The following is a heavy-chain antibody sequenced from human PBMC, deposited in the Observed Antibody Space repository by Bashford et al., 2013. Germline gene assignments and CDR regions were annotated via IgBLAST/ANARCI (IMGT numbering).Heavy chain of an antibody. CDR3: ASIYDFWSAGDGP. Sequence: ASVKVSCKASGYTFTGYYMHWVRQAPGQGLEWMGRINPNSGGTNYAQKFQGRVTMTRDTSISTAYMELSRLRSDDTAVYYCASIYDFWSAGDGPWGQGTLVTVSS. CDR2: INPNSGGT. D-gene: IGHD3-3*01. J-gene: IGHJ5*02. V-gene: IGHV1-2*06. CDR1: GYTFTGYY.